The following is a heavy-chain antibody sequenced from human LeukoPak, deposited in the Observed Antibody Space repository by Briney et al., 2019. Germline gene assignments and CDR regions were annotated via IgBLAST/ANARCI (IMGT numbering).Heavy chain of an antibody. CDR2: IYYSGST. V-gene: IGHV4-59*01. Sequence: SETLSLTCTVSGGSISTYYWSWIRQPPGKGLEWIGYIYYSGSTNYTPSLKSRVTMSVDTSKNQFSLNLSSVTAADTAVYYCARGRSRDGYNYDYWGQGTLVTVSS. D-gene: IGHD5-24*01. J-gene: IGHJ4*02. CDR3: ARGRSRDGYNYDY. CDR1: GGSISTYY.